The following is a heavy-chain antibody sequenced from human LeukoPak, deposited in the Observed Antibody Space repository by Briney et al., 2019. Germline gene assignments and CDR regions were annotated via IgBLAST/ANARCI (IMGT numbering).Heavy chain of an antibody. Sequence: SETLSLTCTVSGGSISSYYWSWIRQPAGKGVEWIGRIYTSGSTNYNPSLKSRVTMSVDTSKNQFSLKLSSVTAADTAVYYCARGHFWSRYYDYWGQGTLVTVSS. CDR3: ARGHFWSRYYDY. CDR1: GGSISSYY. J-gene: IGHJ4*02. CDR2: IYTSGST. V-gene: IGHV4-4*07. D-gene: IGHD3-3*02.